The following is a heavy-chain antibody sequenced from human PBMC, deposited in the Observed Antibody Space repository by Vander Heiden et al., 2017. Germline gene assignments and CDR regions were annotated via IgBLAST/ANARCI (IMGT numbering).Heavy chain of an antibody. V-gene: IGHV1-18*01. J-gene: IGHJ4*02. CDR2: ISAYNGNT. Sequence: QVQLVQSGAEVKKPGASVKVSCKASGYPFTSYALSWVRKAPGQGLEWMGWISAYNGNTNDAQKLQGRVTMTTDTSTSTAYMELRSLRSDDTAVYYCARECKWLVPCPLDYWGQGTLVTVSS. CDR3: ARECKWLVPCPLDY. CDR1: GYPFTSYA. D-gene: IGHD6-19*01.